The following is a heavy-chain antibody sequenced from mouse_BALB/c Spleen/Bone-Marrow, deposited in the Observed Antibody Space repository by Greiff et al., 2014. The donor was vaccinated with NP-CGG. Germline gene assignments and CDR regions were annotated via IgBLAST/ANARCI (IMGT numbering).Heavy chain of an antibody. V-gene: IGHV3-8*02. Sequence: EVQVVESGPSLVKPSQTLSLTCSVTGDSITSGYWNWIRKFPGNKLEYMGYISYSGSTYYNPSLKSRISITRDTSKNLYYLQLNSVTTEDTATYYCARSGSSGYHYYAMDYWGQGTSVTVSS. CDR2: ISYSGST. CDR1: GDSITSGY. CDR3: ARSGSSGYHYYAMDY. D-gene: IGHD3-1*01. J-gene: IGHJ4*01.